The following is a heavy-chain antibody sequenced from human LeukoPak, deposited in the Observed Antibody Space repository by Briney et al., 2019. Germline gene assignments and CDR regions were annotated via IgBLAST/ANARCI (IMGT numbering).Heavy chain of an antibody. CDR1: GFTVSSNY. J-gene: IGHJ3*02. V-gene: IGHV3-53*01. CDR3: ARGYSSGFDTFDI. D-gene: IGHD6-19*01. CDR2: IYSGGTT. Sequence: QSGGSLRLSCAASGFTVSSNYMSWVRQAPGEGLEWVSIIYSGGTTYYADSVKGRFTISRDNSKNTLYLQINSLRAEDTAVYYCARGYSSGFDTFDIWGQGTMVTVSS.